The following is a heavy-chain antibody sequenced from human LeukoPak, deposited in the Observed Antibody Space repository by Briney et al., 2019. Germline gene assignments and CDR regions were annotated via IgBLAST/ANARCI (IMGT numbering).Heavy chain of an antibody. V-gene: IGHV3-66*01. CDR2: LHSGGST. J-gene: IGHJ4*02. D-gene: IGHD4-23*01. Sequence: GGSLRLSCAASGITVSSNYMSWVRQAPGKGLEWVSILHSGGSTYYADSVKGRFTISRDNSRNTLYLQMNSLRAEDTAVYYCAISSPVATVGYWGQGTLVTVSS. CDR1: GITVSSNY. CDR3: AISSPVATVGY.